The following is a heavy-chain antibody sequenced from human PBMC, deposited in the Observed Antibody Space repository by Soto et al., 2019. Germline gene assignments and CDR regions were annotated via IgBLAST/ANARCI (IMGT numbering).Heavy chain of an antibody. CDR3: AHRHPYYYGVDV. CDR2: IYWNDDK. CDR1: GFSLSTSGVG. Sequence: SGPTLVNPTQTLTLTCTFSGFSLSTSGVGVGWIRQPPGKALEWLALIYWNDDKRYNPSLKSRLTITKDTSKNKVVLTMTNMEPVDTATYYCAHRHPYYYGVDVWGQGTTVTVSS. V-gene: IGHV2-5*01. J-gene: IGHJ6*02.